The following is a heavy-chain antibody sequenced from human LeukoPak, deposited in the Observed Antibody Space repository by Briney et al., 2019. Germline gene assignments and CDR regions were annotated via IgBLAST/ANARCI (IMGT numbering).Heavy chain of an antibody. Sequence: EPGGSLRLSCAASGFTVSSNYMSRVRQAPGKGLEWVSVIYSGGSTYYADSVKGRFTISRDNSKNTLYLQMNSLRAEDTAVYYCARVSSSWPYYYYYYMDVWGKGTTVTVSS. J-gene: IGHJ6*03. CDR1: GFTVSSNY. V-gene: IGHV3-53*01. D-gene: IGHD6-13*01. CDR3: ARVSSSWPYYYYYYMDV. CDR2: IYSGGST.